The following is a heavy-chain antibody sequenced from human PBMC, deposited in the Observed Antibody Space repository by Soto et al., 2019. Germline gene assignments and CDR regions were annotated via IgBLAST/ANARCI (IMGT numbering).Heavy chain of an antibody. Sequence: SETLSLTCTVSGGSISSSSYYWGWIRQPPGKGLEWIGSIYYSGSTYYNPSLKSRVTISVDTSKNQFSLKLSSVTAADTAVYYCARIHYDFWSSTGAFDIWGQGTMVTVSS. CDR3: ARIHYDFWSSTGAFDI. CDR2: IYYSGST. J-gene: IGHJ3*02. V-gene: IGHV4-39*01. D-gene: IGHD3-3*01. CDR1: GGSISSSSYY.